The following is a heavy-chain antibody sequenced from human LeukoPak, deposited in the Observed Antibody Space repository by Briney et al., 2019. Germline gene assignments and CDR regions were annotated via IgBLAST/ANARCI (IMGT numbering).Heavy chain of an antibody. J-gene: IGHJ4*02. V-gene: IGHV3-15*01. D-gene: IGHD3/OR15-3a*01. CDR3: TAGTGRSDFDY. CDR1: GFTFSNAW. CDR2: IKRKGDDGTI. Sequence: RGSLRLSCAASGFTFSNAWVSWVRQAPGKGLEWVGRIKRKGDDGTIDYAAPVKGKLTISRDDSKNTLYLQMNSLKSEDTAVYYCTAGTGRSDFDYWGQGTLVTVSS.